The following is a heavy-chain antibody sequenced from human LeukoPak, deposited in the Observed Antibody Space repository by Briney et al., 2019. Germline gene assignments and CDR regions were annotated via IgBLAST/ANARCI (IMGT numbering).Heavy chain of an antibody. CDR1: GFTFSNAW. Sequence: GGSLRLSCAASGFTFSNAWMSWVRQAPGKGLEWVGRIKSKTDGGTTDYAAPVKGRFTISRDDSKNTLYLQMNSLKTEDTAVYYCTTQHSSSWPRVFDYWGQGTVVTVSS. CDR2: IKSKTDGGTT. J-gene: IGHJ4*02. CDR3: TTQHSSSWPRVFDY. V-gene: IGHV3-15*01. D-gene: IGHD6-13*01.